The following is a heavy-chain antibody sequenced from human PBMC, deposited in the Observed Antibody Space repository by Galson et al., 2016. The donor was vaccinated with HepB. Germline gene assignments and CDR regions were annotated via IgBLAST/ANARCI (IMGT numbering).Heavy chain of an antibody. CDR1: GLTFSNYA. J-gene: IGHJ5*02. D-gene: IGHD6-13*01. CDR3: AKGGGSTWYISPHFVDP. CDR2: NSGDTTTT. Sequence: SLRLSCAASGLTFSNYAVTWVRQAPGKGLEWVSSNSGDTTTTYYADSVKGRFTISRDNSKNTFYLQMNSLRAEDTASYYCAKGGGSTWYISPHFVDPWGQGTLVTVSS. V-gene: IGHV3-23*01.